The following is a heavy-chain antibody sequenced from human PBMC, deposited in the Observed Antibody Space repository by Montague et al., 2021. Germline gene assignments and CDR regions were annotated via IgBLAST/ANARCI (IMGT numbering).Heavy chain of an antibody. J-gene: IGHJ4*02. CDR2: ISSSSSYI. V-gene: IGHV3-21*01. CDR1: GFTFSSYN. D-gene: IGHD5-12*01. CDR3: ARDVSGYDLCVSKFDY. Sequence: SLRLSCAASGFTFSSYNMNWVRQAPGKGLEWVSAISSSSSYIYYADSVKGRFTISRDNAKNSLYLQMNSLRAEDTAVYYCARDVSGYDLCVSKFDYWGQGTLVTVSS.